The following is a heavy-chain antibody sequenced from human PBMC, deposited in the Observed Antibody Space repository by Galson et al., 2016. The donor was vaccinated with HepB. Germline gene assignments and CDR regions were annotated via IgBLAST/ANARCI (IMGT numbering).Heavy chain of an antibody. J-gene: IGHJ6*03. CDR1: GFMFNYYS. Sequence: SLRLSCAASGFMFNYYSMNWVRQAPGKGLEWVSSITNNGNDKYYADSAKGRFTISRDNAKNSLFLQMDSLRAEDTAVYYCARELIAAPGRTFFYYYYYMDVWGKGTTVTVSS. V-gene: IGHV3-21*01. CDR3: ARELIAAPGRTFFYYYYYMDV. D-gene: IGHD6-13*01. CDR2: ITNNGNDK.